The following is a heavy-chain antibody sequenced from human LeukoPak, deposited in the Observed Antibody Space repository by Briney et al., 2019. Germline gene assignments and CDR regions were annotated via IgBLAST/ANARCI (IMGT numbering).Heavy chain of an antibody. J-gene: IGHJ4*02. V-gene: IGHV3-74*01. D-gene: IGHD6-6*01. CDR2: INTDGSST. CDR3: ARLGIAARLLNY. CDR1: GFTFSSYW. Sequence: GGSLRLSCAASGFTFSSYWMHWVRQAPGKGLVWVSRINTDGSSTSYADSVKGRFTISRDNAKNTLYLQMNSLRAEDTAVYYCARLGIAARLLNYWGQGTLVTVSS.